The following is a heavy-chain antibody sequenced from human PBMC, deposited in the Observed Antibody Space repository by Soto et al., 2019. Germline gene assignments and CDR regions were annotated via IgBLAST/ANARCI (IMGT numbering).Heavy chain of an antibody. D-gene: IGHD5-18*01. V-gene: IGHV4-61*08. J-gene: IGHJ4*02. Sequence: PSETLSLTCSVSGGSVSSGVYYWSWIRQPPGKGLEWIGYIYQSGSTSYNPSLKSRVTISADTSKSQFSLKLSSVTAADTAVYYCARFRGYSFTYYFDSWGQGTLVTVSS. CDR2: IYQSGST. CDR3: ARFRGYSFTYYFDS. CDR1: GGSVSSGVYY.